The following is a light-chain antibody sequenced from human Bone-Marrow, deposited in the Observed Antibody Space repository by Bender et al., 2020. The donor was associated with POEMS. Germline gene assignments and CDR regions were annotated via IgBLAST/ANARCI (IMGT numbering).Light chain of an antibody. CDR1: SSDIGGHNS. CDR3: SAWDDSLSDCV. V-gene: IGLV2-11*01. Sequence: QSALTQPRSVSGSPGQSVTISCTGTSSDIGGHNSVSWYQHHPGKAPKVMIFEVTQRPSGVSDRFSGSKSGTSASLAISDIQSEDEGDYYCSAWDDSLSDCVFGGGTNLTVL. CDR2: EVT. J-gene: IGLJ3*02.